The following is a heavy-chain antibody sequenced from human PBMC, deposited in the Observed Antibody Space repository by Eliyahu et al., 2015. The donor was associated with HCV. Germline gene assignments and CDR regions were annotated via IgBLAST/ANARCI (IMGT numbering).Heavy chain of an antibody. D-gene: IGHD5-24*01. CDR1: GFTFPNSA. V-gene: IGHV1-58*01. J-gene: IGHJ2*01. CDR2: IVIGSNNT. CDR3: AADGGQRRWLQLGDWYFDL. Sequence: QMQLVRSGPEVKKPGTSVKVSCKASGFTFPNSAVQWVRQPRGQRLEWIGWIVIGSNNTNYAQRFQERVAITRDVSTNTVYMELSSLRSDDTAVYYCAADGGQRRWLQLGDWYFDLWGRGTLVTVSS.